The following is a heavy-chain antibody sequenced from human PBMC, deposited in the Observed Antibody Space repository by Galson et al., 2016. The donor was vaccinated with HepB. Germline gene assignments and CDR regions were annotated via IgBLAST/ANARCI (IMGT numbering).Heavy chain of an antibody. Sequence: SLRLSCAASGFTVYGNYMSWVRQAPGKGLEWVSMIYSRGDTYYAASVKGRITISRDNSKNTLYLQMNSLRAEDTAVYYCAKDYRYGDSCCHFDSWGQGTLLTVSS. CDR2: IYSRGDT. D-gene: IGHD2-15*01. V-gene: IGHV3-53*01. CDR1: GFTVYGNY. CDR3: AKDYRYGDSCCHFDS. J-gene: IGHJ4*02.